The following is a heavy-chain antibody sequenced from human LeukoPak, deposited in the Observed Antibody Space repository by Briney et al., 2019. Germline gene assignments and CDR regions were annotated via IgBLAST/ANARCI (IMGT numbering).Heavy chain of an antibody. CDR3: ARGLVPFGELLV. J-gene: IGHJ4*02. D-gene: IGHD3-10*01. CDR1: GGSFSGYY. V-gene: IGHV4-59*08. CDR2: IYYSGST. Sequence: SETLSLTCAVYGGSFSGYYWSWIRQPPGKGLEWIGYIYYSGSTNYNPSLKSRVTISVDTSKNQFSLKLSSVTAADTAVYYCARGLVPFGELLVWGQGTLVTVSS.